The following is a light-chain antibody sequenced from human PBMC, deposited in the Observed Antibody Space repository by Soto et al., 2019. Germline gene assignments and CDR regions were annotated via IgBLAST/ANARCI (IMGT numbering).Light chain of an antibody. V-gene: IGKV1-5*01. CDR1: QTVERW. Sequence: DIQITQSPSTLRASGGDRITISGRASQTVERWLAWYQPKQGKATKLLISDVSSLERAVPSRFSGSGSATDFPLTISGXQSDDFATYYCQQYKDYVWTFGQGTKVDIK. CDR3: QQYKDYVWT. J-gene: IGKJ1*01. CDR2: DVS.